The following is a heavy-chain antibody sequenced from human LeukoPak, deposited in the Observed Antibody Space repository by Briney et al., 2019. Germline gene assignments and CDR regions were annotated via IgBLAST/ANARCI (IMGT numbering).Heavy chain of an antibody. CDR3: ARAYSSSYYYYYVDV. CDR2: IYYSGST. J-gene: IGHJ6*03. V-gene: IGHV4-59*01. D-gene: IGHD6-6*01. Sequence: SETLSLTCTVSGGSISSYYWSWIRQPPGKGLEWIGYIYYSGSTNYNPSLKSRVTISVDTSKNQFSLKLSSVTAADTAVYYCARAYSSSYYYYYVDVWGKGTTVTVSS. CDR1: GGSISSYY.